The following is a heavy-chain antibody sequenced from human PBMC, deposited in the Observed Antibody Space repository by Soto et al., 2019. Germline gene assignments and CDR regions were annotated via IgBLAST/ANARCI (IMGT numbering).Heavy chain of an antibody. CDR3: ARERSGGIVVVISDAFDI. J-gene: IGHJ3*02. V-gene: IGHV3-33*01. CDR2: IWYDGSNK. CDR1: GFTFSSYG. D-gene: IGHD3-22*01. Sequence: GGSLRLSCAASGFTFSSYGMHWVRQAPGKGLEWVAVIWYDGSNKYYADSVKGRFTISRDNSKNTLYLQMNSLRAEDTAVYYCARERSGGIVVVISDAFDIWGQGTMVTVSS.